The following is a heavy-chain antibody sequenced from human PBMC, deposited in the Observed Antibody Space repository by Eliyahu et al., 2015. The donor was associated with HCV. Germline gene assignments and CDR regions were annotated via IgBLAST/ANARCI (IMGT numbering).Heavy chain of an antibody. CDR3: ARNYYSDSVYYYAVVFSGMDV. Sequence: QVQLVESGGGLVKPGGSLRLSCXASGFTFSXYYMSWIRQAPGKGLEWVSYISSSSNTIYYADSVKGRFTISRDNARNSLYLQMNSLRAEDSAVYYCARNYYSDSVYYYAVVFSGMDVWGQGTTVTVSS. CDR2: ISSSSNTI. D-gene: IGHD3-22*01. CDR1: GFTFSXYY. J-gene: IGHJ6*02. V-gene: IGHV3-11*01.